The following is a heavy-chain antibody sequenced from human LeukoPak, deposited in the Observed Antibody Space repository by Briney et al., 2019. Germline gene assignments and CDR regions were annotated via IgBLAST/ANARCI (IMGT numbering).Heavy chain of an antibody. CDR2: ISSSSSYI. CDR3: ARRATTERGHSYGLDY. CDR1: GYTFTNYA. Sequence: SCKASGYTFTNYAMNWVRQAPGKGLEWVSSISSSSSYIYYADSMTGRFTISRDNAKNSLYLQMNGLRAEDTAMYFCARRATTERGHSYGLDYWGQGILVTVSS. D-gene: IGHD5-18*01. V-gene: IGHV3-21*01. J-gene: IGHJ4*02.